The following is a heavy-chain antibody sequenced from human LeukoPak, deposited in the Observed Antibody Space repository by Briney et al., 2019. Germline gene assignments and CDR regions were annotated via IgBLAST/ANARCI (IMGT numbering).Heavy chain of an antibody. D-gene: IGHD6-19*01. CDR2: INPSGGST. CDR3: ARGHGVDSGRYYFDY. Sequence: GTSVKVSCKASGYTFTSYYMHWVRQAPGQGLEWMGIINPSGGSTSYAQKFQGRVTMTRDTSTSTVYMELSSLRSEDTAVYYCARGHGVDSGRYYFDYWGQGTLVTVSS. CDR1: GYTFTSYY. V-gene: IGHV1-46*01. J-gene: IGHJ4*02.